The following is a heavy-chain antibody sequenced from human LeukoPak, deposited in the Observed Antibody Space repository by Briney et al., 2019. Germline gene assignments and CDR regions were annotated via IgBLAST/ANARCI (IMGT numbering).Heavy chain of an antibody. CDR2: IYYSGST. V-gene: IGHV4-59*01. Sequence: SETLSLTCTVSGGSISSYYWSWIRQPPGKGLEWIGYIYYSGSTNHNPSLKSRVTISVDTSKNQFSLKLSSVTAADTAVYYCARADYYDSSGYPFDYWGQGTLVTVSS. CDR3: ARADYYDSSGYPFDY. D-gene: IGHD3-22*01. J-gene: IGHJ4*02. CDR1: GGSISSYY.